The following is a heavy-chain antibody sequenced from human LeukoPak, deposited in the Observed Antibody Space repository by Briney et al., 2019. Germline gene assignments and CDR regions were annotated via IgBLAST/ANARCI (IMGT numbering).Heavy chain of an antibody. D-gene: IGHD3-22*01. CDR1: GGTFSSYA. CDR2: IIPILGTA. CDR3: ARETYYYDSSGYYEGSFDY. Sequence: SVKVSCKASGGTFSSYAISWVRQAPGQGLEWMGGIIPILGTANYAQKFQGRVTITTDESTSTAYMELSSLRSEDTAVYYCARETYYYDSSGYYEGSFDYWGQGTLVTVSS. J-gene: IGHJ4*02. V-gene: IGHV1-69*05.